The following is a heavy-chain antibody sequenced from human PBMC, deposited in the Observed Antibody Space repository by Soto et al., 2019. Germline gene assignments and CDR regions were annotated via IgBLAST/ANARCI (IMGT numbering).Heavy chain of an antibody. Sequence: QVQLVQSGAEEKKPGASVKVSCKASGYTFTSYAMHWVRQAPGQRLEWMGWINAGNGNTKYSQKFQGRVTITRDTSASPAYMELSSLRSEDTAVYYCARAPGGPGIAEYWGQGTLVTVSS. CDR3: ARAPGGPGIAEY. V-gene: IGHV1-3*05. J-gene: IGHJ4*02. D-gene: IGHD6-13*01. CDR1: GYTFTSYA. CDR2: INAGNGNT.